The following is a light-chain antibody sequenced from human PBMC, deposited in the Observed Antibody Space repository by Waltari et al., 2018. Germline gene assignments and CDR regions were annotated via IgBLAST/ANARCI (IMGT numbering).Light chain of an antibody. J-gene: IGLJ2*01. V-gene: IGLV2-14*01. CDR2: EVS. Sequence: QSALTHPASVSGSPGQSITIPCPGTSTDVGGYNYFPWSQQHPGKAPKLMIYEVSNRPSGVSNRFSGSKSGNTASLTISGLQAEDEADYYCSSYTSSSKGVFGGGTKLTVL. CDR3: SSYTSSSKGV. CDR1: STDVGGYNY.